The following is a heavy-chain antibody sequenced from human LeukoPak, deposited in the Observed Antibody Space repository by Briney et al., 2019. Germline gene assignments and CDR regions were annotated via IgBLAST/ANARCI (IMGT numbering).Heavy chain of an antibody. D-gene: IGHD1-26*01. CDR2: INPNSGGT. Sequence: ASVTVSRLASGYTFTGYYMHWVRPAPAQGREWVGWINPNSGGTNYPQKLQGRVTMTRDTSISTAYMELSRLRSDDTAVYYCARIMENSGSYHTKGYYFDYWGEGTLVTVSS. CDR3: ARIMENSGSYHTKGYYFDY. J-gene: IGHJ4*02. CDR1: GYTFTGYY. V-gene: IGHV1-2*02.